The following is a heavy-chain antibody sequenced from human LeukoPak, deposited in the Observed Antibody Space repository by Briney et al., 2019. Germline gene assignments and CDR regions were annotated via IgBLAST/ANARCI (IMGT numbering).Heavy chain of an antibody. CDR2: ISAYNGNT. CDR3: ARERHYGSGSYYNGQDAFDL. J-gene: IGHJ3*01. V-gene: IGHV1-18*01. Sequence: ASVKVSCKASGYTFTSYGISWVQQAPGQGLEWMGWISAYNGNTNYAQKLQGRVTMTTDTSTSTAYMELRSLRSDDAAVYYCARERHYGSGSYYNGQDAFDLWGQGTMVTVSS. D-gene: IGHD3-10*01. CDR1: GYTFTSYG.